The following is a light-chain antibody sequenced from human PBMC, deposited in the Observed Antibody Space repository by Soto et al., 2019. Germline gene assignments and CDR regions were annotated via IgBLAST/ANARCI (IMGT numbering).Light chain of an antibody. J-gene: IGLJ2*01. CDR3: AAWYDSLSGVV. V-gene: IGLV1-44*01. CDR1: SSNIGSNT. CDR2: NND. Sequence: QSVLTQPPSASATPGQRVTISCSGSSSNIGSNTANWYQQLPGTAPKLLIYNNDYRPSGVPDRFSGSKSGTSASLAISGLQSEDEADYYCAAWYDSLSGVVFGGGTKLTVL.